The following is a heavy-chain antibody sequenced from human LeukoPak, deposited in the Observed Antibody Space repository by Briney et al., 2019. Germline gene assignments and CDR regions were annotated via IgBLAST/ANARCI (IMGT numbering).Heavy chain of an antibody. CDR3: ARGGQWELLRGRTANDY. CDR1: GYTFTRYD. V-gene: IGHV1-8*01. Sequence: SVTVSCKASGYTFTRYDINWVRQATGQGLEWRGWMNPNSGNTGYAQKFQGRVTMTRNTSISTAYMELSSLRTEDTAVYYCARGGQWELLRGRTANDYWGQGTLVTVSS. J-gene: IGHJ4*02. CDR2: MNPNSGNT. D-gene: IGHD1-26*01.